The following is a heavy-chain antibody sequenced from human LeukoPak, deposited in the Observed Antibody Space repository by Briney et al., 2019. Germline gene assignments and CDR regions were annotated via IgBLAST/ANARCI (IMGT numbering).Heavy chain of an antibody. D-gene: IGHD2-21*02. J-gene: IGHJ6*02. Sequence: GGSLRLSCAASGFTFSSYGMHWVRQAPGKGLEWVAVISYDGSNKYYADSVKGRFTISRDNSKNTLYLQMNSLRAEDTAVYYCAKVGVTGDYYYGMDVWGQGTTVTVSS. CDR1: GFTFSSYG. CDR3: AKVGVTGDYYYGMDV. CDR2: ISYDGSNK. V-gene: IGHV3-30*18.